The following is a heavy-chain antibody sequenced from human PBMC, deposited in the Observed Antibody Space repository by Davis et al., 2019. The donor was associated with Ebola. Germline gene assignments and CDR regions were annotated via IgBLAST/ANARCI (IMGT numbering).Heavy chain of an antibody. J-gene: IGHJ3*01. V-gene: IGHV3-30*04. Sequence: GESLKISCAASGFTFRFYAMHWVRRAPGKGLEWVAVISSDGSTKHYADSVKGRFTISRDNAKNTLYVQMNSLRREDTAVYYCARDSGSMPGAFDLWGQGTMVTVSS. CDR2: ISSDGSTK. D-gene: IGHD3-10*01. CDR1: GFTFRFYA. CDR3: ARDSGSMPGAFDL.